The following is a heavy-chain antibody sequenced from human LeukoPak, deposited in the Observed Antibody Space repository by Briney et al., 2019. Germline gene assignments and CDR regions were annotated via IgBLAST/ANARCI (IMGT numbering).Heavy chain of an antibody. CDR2: ISGSDGGT. J-gene: IGHJ4*02. Sequence: AGSLRLSCSASGFTFNSYSMRWVRQAPGKGLEWVSAISGSDGGTYYADSVKGRFTIFRDNSKNTLYLQMNSRSTEDTAAYYCAKDPEGYWGQGTLVTVSS. CDR1: GFTFNSYS. V-gene: IGHV3-23*01. CDR3: AKDPEGY.